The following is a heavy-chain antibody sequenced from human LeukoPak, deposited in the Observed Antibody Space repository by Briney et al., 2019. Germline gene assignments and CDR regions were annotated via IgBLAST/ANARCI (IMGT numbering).Heavy chain of an antibody. CDR3: ATDIPFHYDSSGYR. Sequence: RGASVKVSCKVSGYTLTELSMHWVRQAPGKGLEWMGGFDPEDGETIYAQKFQGRVTMTEDTSTDTAYMELSSLRSEDTAVYYCATDIPFHYDSSGYRWGQGTLVTVSS. CDR1: GYTLTELS. V-gene: IGHV1-24*01. CDR2: FDPEDGET. J-gene: IGHJ4*02. D-gene: IGHD3-22*01.